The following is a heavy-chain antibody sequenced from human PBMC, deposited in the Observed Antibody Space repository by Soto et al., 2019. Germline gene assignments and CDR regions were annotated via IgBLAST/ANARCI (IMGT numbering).Heavy chain of an antibody. CDR1: GFTFSSYG. D-gene: IGHD4-4*01. CDR3: ASRGAVTVYNYSRYYYYGMDV. V-gene: IGHV3-33*01. J-gene: IGHJ6*02. Sequence: GGSLRLSCAASGFTFSSYGMHWVRQAPGKGLEWVAVIWYDGSNKYYADSVKGRFTISRDNSKNTLYLQMNSLRAEDTAVYYCASRGAVTVYNYSRYYYYGMDVWGQGTTVTVSS. CDR2: IWYDGSNK.